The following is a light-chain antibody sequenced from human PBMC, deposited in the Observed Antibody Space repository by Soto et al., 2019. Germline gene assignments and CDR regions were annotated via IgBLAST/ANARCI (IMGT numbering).Light chain of an antibody. Sequence: DIQMTQSPSSLSAAAGDRVTITCRASQSISSYLNWYQQKPGKAPKLLIYAASSLQSGVPSRFSGSGSGTDFTLTISSLQPEDFATYYCQQSYSTPPTFGQGTKVDI. V-gene: IGKV1-39*01. CDR1: QSISSY. CDR2: AAS. CDR3: QQSYSTPPT. J-gene: IGKJ1*01.